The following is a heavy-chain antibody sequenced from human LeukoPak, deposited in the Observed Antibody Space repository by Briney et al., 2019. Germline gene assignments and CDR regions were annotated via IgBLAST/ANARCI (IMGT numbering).Heavy chain of an antibody. CDR3: ARDPPFSSCWSQKDFDY. Sequence: GGSLRLSCAASGFTFSTYGMHWVRQAPGKGLEWVALISYDGGNKNYADSVKGRFTISRDNSKNTLHLHMNSLRPEDTAVYYCARDPPFSSCWSQKDFDYWGEGTLVTVSS. V-gene: IGHV3-30*03. J-gene: IGHJ4*02. CDR1: GFTFSTYG. CDR2: ISYDGGNK. D-gene: IGHD6-19*01.